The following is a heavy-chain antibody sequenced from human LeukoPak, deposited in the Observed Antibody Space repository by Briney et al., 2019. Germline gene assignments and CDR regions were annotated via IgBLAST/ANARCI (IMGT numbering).Heavy chain of an antibody. CDR1: GGSISSYY. V-gene: IGHV4-59*01. J-gene: IGHJ5*02. D-gene: IGHD2-2*02. Sequence: SETLSLTCTGSGGSISSYYWSWIRQPPGKGLEWIGYIYYSGSTNYNPSLKSRVTISVDTSKNQFSLKLSSVTAADTAVYYCARQIVVVPAAINWFDPWGQGTLVTVSS. CDR2: IYYSGST. CDR3: ARQIVVVPAAINWFDP.